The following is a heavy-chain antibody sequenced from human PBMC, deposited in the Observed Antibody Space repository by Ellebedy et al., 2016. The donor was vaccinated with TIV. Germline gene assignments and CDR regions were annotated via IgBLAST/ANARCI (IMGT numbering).Heavy chain of an antibody. CDR3: AKDLEGFWELLGGLGYFDY. J-gene: IGHJ4*02. CDR1: GLTFDDYA. CDR2: ISGSGGST. D-gene: IGHD1-26*01. Sequence: GESLKISCAASGLTFDDYAMHWVRQAPGKGLEWVSGISGSGGSTYYADSVKGRFTISRDNSKNTLYLQMNSLRAEDTAVYYCAKDLEGFWELLGGLGYFDYWGQGTLVTVSS. V-gene: IGHV3-23*01.